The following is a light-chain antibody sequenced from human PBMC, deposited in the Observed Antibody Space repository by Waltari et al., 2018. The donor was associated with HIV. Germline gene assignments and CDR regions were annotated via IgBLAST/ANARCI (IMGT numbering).Light chain of an antibody. V-gene: IGLV1-40*01. CDR2: GNS. J-gene: IGLJ3*02. Sequence: QSVLTQPPSVSGAPGQRVTIPCPWNTSHIGSGYDVPWYQQLPGTAPQLLIFGNSNRPSGGPDRFSGSKSGTSASLAIAGLQAEDEADYYCQSYDSSLSGWVFGGGTKLTVL. CDR1: TSHIGSGYD. CDR3: QSYDSSLSGWV.